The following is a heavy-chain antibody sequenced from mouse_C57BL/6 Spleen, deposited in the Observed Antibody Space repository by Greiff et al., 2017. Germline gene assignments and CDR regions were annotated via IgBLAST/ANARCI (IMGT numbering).Heavy chain of an antibody. CDR3: ARAGGTYYYAMDY. D-gene: IGHD3-3*01. CDR1: GYSITSGYY. Sequence: VQLQQSGPGLVKPSQSLSLTCSVTGYSITSGYYWNWIRQFPGNKLEWMGYISYDGSNNYNPSLKNRISITRDTSKNQFFLKLNSVTTEDTATYYCARAGGTYYYAMDYWGQGTSVTVSS. CDR2: ISYDGSN. V-gene: IGHV3-6*01. J-gene: IGHJ4*01.